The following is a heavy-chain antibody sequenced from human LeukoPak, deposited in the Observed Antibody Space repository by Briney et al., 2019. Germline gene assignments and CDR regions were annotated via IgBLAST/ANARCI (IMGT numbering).Heavy chain of an antibody. V-gene: IGHV3-15*01. CDR2: IKSKTDGGTT. Sequence: PGGSLRLSCAASGFTFTSYAMSWVRQAPGKGLEWVGRIKSKTDGGTTDYAAPVKGRFTISRDDSKNTLYLQMNSLKTEDTAVYYCTTERIQLWFYDYWGQGTLVTVSS. CDR3: TTERIQLWFYDY. CDR1: GFTFTSYA. J-gene: IGHJ4*02. D-gene: IGHD5-18*01.